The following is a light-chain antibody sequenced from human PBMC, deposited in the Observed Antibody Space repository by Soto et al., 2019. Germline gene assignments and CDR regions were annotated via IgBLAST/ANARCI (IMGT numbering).Light chain of an antibody. CDR3: HQRTKWPLT. J-gene: IGKJ4*01. CDR1: QSISVY. V-gene: IGKV3-11*01. CDR2: DAS. Sequence: EIVLTQSPATLSLSPGERASLSCRASQSISVYLAWYQQKPGQAPRLLIYDASNRATGIPARFSGSGSGTDFTLTISSLEPEDFAVYYCHQRTKWPLTFGGGTKV.